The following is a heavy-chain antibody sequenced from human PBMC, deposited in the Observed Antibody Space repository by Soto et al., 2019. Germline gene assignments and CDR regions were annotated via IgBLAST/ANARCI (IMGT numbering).Heavy chain of an antibody. J-gene: IGHJ5*02. Sequence: QVQLVESGGGLVKPGGSLRLSCAASGFTFSAYYMSWIRQAPGKGLEWVSYISSSGSTIYYADSVKGRFTISRDNAKNSLYLQMNSLRAEDTAVYYCARPYSSSWYKRGHWFDPWGQGTLVTGSS. CDR3: ARPYSSSWYKRGHWFDP. V-gene: IGHV3-11*01. CDR1: GFTFSAYY. D-gene: IGHD6-13*01. CDR2: ISSSGSTI.